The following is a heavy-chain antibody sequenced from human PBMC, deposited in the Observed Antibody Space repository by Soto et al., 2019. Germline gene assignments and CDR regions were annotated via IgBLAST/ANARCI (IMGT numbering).Heavy chain of an antibody. V-gene: IGHV2-70*04. J-gene: IGHJ4*02. Sequence: GPTLVNPTQTLTLTFTFSGVSGITGLMGGSWIRQPPGKALEWLARIDWDDDKFYSTSLKTRLTISKDTSKNQVVLTMTNMDPVDTATYFCARMGSSWSFAYWGQGTLVTVSS. CDR1: GVSGITGLMG. D-gene: IGHD6-13*01. CDR3: ARMGSSWSFAY. CDR2: IDWDDDK.